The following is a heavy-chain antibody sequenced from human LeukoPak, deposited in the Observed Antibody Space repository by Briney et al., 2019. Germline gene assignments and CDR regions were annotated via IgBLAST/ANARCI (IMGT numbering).Heavy chain of an antibody. Sequence: SETLSLTCTVSGGSISSYYWSWIRQPAGKGLEWIGRIYTSGSTNYNPSLKSRVTMSVDTSKNQFSLKLSSVTAADTAVYYCARYGRPGYIAADPVHYYYYYGMDVWGQGTTVTVSS. D-gene: IGHD6-13*01. CDR1: GGSISSYY. CDR2: IYTSGST. CDR3: ARYGRPGYIAADPVHYYYYYGMDV. J-gene: IGHJ6*02. V-gene: IGHV4-4*07.